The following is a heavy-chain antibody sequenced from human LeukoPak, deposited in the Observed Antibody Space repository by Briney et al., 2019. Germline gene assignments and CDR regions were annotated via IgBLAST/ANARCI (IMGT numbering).Heavy chain of an antibody. J-gene: IGHJ4*02. CDR2: IYTSGGT. V-gene: IGHV4-4*07. CDR3: ARVDYSISSGFDY. D-gene: IGHD6-6*01. CDR1: GGSISSYY. Sequence: SSETLSLTCTVSGGSISSYYWSWIRQPAGKGLEWIGRIYTSGGTNYSPSLKSRVAISVDTSKNQFSLKLSSVTAADTAVYYCARVDYSISSGFDYWGQGALVTVSS.